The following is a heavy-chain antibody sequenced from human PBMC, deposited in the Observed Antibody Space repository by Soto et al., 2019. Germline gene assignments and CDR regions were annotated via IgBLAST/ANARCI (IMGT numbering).Heavy chain of an antibody. CDR2: LSYGGTT. V-gene: IGHV4-39*01. J-gene: IGHJ5*02. CDR3: ARSHYKALNWFDP. D-gene: IGHD1-1*01. CDR1: GGSNSSSNTY. Sequence: SETLSLTRSVSGGSNSSSNTYWGWIRQPPWKWLEWIGTLSYGGTTHYNPSLKSRVAMSVDTSKNKLSLEMTSLTAADTAVYYCARSHYKALNWFDPWAPGALVTVSS.